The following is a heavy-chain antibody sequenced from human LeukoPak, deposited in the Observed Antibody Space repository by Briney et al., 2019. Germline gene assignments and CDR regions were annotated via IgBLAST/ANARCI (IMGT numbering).Heavy chain of an antibody. CDR1: GYSFTSYW. D-gene: IGHD6-19*01. J-gene: IGHJ4*02. CDR2: IYPGDSDP. Sequence: GESLKISCKGSGYSFTSYWIGWVRQMSGKGLESMAIIYPGDSDPRYSPSFQGQVTISADKSISTAYLQWSSLKASDTAMYYCARHSMTGYSSGWYPPDMTGASELDYWGQGTLVTVSS. V-gene: IGHV5-51*01. CDR3: ARHSMTGYSSGWYPPDMTGASELDY.